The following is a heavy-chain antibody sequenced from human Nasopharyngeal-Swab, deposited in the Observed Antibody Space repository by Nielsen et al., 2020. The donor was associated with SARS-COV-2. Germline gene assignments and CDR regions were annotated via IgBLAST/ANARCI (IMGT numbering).Heavy chain of an antibody. V-gene: IGHV4-34*01. J-gene: IGHJ6*02. CDR3: ARGGSSSWYYYYYGMDV. CDR1: GGSFSGYY. Sequence: SETLCLTCAVYGGSFSGYYWSWIRQTPGKGLEWIGEINHSGSTNYNPSLKSRFTISVDTSKNQFSLKLSSVTAADTAVYYCARGGSSSWYYYYYGMDVWGQGTTVTVSS. D-gene: IGHD6-13*01. CDR2: INHSGST.